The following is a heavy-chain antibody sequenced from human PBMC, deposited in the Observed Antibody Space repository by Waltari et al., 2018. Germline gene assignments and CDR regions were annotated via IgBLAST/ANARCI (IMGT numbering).Heavy chain of an antibody. V-gene: IGHV1-8*03. D-gene: IGHD3-10*01. CDR1: GYTFTSYD. CDR3: ARGRGLGY. J-gene: IGHJ4*02. CDR2: VNPKSGNT. Sequence: VQLVQSGAEVKKPGASVKVSCKASGYTFTSYDINWVRQATGQGREWMGWVNPKSGNTSYGRNCQGRVTITRNTSISTAYMELSSLRSEDTAVYYCARGRGLGYWGQGTLVTVSS.